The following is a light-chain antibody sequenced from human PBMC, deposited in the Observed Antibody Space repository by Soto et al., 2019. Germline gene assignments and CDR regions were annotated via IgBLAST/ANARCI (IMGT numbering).Light chain of an antibody. V-gene: IGLV3-1*01. CDR3: QAWDSSSVV. CDR1: KLGDKY. Sequence: SYELTQSPSVSVSPGQTATITCSGDKLGDKYAHWYQQKPGQSPVAVIYEDTKRPSGIPERFSGSNSGNTATLTISGTQAMDEADYYCQAWDSSSVVFGGGTKLTVL. J-gene: IGLJ2*01. CDR2: EDT.